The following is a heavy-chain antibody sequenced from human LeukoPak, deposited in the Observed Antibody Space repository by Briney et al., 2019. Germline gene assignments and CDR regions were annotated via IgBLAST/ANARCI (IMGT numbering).Heavy chain of an antibody. CDR1: GGSISSYY. V-gene: IGHV4-4*07. J-gene: IGHJ4*02. CDR3: ARWTGALLWFGEFDY. CDR2: IYTSGST. Sequence: SETLSLTSTVSGGSISSYYWSWIRQPAGKGLEWIGRIYTSGSTNYNPSLKSRVTMSVDTSKSQFSLKLSSVIAADTAVYYCARWTGALLWFGEFDYWGQGTLVTVSS. D-gene: IGHD3-10*01.